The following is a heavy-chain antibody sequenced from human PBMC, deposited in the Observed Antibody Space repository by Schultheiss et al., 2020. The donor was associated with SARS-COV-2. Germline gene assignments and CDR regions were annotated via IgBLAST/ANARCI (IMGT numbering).Heavy chain of an antibody. CDR1: GGSFSGYY. Sequence: GSLRLSCAVYGGSFSGYYWSWIRQPPGKGLEWIGEINHSGSTNYNPSLKSRVTISVDTSKNQFSLKLSSVTAADTAVYYCARDDAFDIWGQGTMVTVSS. CDR3: ARDDAFDI. CDR2: INHSGST. V-gene: IGHV4-34*01. J-gene: IGHJ3*02.